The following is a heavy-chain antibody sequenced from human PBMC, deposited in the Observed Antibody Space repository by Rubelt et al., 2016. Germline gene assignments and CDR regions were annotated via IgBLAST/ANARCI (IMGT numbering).Heavy chain of an antibody. CDR1: GFIFNDYS. CDR3: ASEDHTYGSSRWAWYFVY. CDR2: IYKDSTYI. D-gene: IGHD6-13*01. Sequence: EVQLVESGGGLVKPGGSLRLSCVASGFIFNDYSMNWVRQPPGKGLEWVSSIYKDSTYIYYAGSVKGRFTISRDHDKNTVYLQRNSLRTADTATYYCASEDHTYGSSRWAWYFVYWGQGILVSVSS. J-gene: IGHJ4*02. V-gene: IGHV3-21*04.